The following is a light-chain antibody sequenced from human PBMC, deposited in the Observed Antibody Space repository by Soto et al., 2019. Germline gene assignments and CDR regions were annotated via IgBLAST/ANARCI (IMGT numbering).Light chain of an antibody. J-gene: IGKJ5*01. CDR3: QQRSNWPPIT. V-gene: IGKV3-11*01. CDR1: QSVSSY. Sequence: EIVMTQSPATLSFSPGERATLSCRASQSVSSYLAWYQQRPGQAPRLLIYDASNRATGIPARFSGGVSGTDFTLTIDNLEPEDLAIYYCQQRSNWPPITFGQVTRLEIK. CDR2: DAS.